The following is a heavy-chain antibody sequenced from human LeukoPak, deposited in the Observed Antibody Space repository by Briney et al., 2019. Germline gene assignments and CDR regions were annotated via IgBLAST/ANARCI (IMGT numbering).Heavy chain of an antibody. CDR1: GFTVSSNY. V-gene: IGHV3-53*01. J-gene: IGHJ6*02. Sequence: QTGGSLRLSCAASGFTVSSNYMSWVRQAPGKELEWVSVIYSGGSTYYANSVKGRFTISRDNSKNTLYLQMNSLRAEDTAVYYCARAMYYYDSSGYEYYYGVDVWGQGTTVTVSS. CDR2: IYSGGST. D-gene: IGHD3-22*01. CDR3: ARAMYYYDSSGYEYYYGVDV.